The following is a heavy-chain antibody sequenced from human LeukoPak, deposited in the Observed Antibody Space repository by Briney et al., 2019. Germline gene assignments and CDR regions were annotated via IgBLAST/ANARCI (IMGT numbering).Heavy chain of an antibody. Sequence: PGGSLRLSCAASGFTFSSYWMSWVRQAPGKGLEWVSTISGGGGNTYYADSVKGRFTISRDNSKNTLYLQMNRLRAEDTAVYYCAKGRGRIVIVPAAMIDYWGQGTLVTVSS. J-gene: IGHJ4*02. V-gene: IGHV3-23*01. CDR1: GFTFSSYW. D-gene: IGHD2-2*01. CDR3: AKGRGRIVIVPAAMIDY. CDR2: ISGGGGNT.